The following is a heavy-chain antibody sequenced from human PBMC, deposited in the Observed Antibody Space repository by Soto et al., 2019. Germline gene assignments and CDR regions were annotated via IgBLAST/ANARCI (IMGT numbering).Heavy chain of an antibody. CDR1: GFTFGDYA. CDR3: TRGDSSSWYNGFDY. J-gene: IGHJ4*02. V-gene: IGHV3-49*04. D-gene: IGHD6-13*01. Sequence: GGSLRLSCTASGFTFGDYAMSWVRQAPGKGLEWVGFIRSKANGGTTEYAASVKGRFTISTDDSKRIPYLQMNSLKAENTAVYYCTRGDSSSWYNGFDYWGQGTLVTVSS. CDR2: IRSKANGGTT.